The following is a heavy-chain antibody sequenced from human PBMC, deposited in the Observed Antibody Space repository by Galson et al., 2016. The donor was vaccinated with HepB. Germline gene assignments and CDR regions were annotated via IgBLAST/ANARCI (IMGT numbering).Heavy chain of an antibody. CDR3: VRAGYCSGGSCSSKVCFVY. Sequence: QSGAEVKKPGESLKISCKASGYSFAHFWIGWVRQMPGKGLEWMGIIYPSDSDTTYSQSFQGQVTISADTSTTTAYLQWNSLKASDTAMYYCVRAGYCSGGSCSSKVCFVYWGQGTLVTVSS. D-gene: IGHD2-15*01. V-gene: IGHV5-51*01. CDR2: IYPSDSDT. J-gene: IGHJ4*02. CDR1: GYSFAHFW.